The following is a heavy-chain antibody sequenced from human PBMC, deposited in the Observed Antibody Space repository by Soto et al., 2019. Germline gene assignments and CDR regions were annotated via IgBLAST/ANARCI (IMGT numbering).Heavy chain of an antibody. Sequence: ASVKVSCKASGYTFTSYDINWVRQATGQGLEWMGWMNPNSGNTGYAQKFQGRVTMTRNTSISTAYMELNSLKTEDTAVYYCTRLIPPLDYGGGGTRVPVP. CDR3: TRLIPPLDY. CDR1: GYTFTSYD. J-gene: IGHJ4*02. V-gene: IGHV1-8*01. D-gene: IGHD3-16*01. CDR2: MNPNSGNT.